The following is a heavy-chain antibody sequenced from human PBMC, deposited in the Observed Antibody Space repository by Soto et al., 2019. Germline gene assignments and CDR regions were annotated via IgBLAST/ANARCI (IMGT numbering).Heavy chain of an antibody. Sequence: EVQLVESGGGLVQPGGSLRLSCAASGFTVSSNYMSWVRQAPGKGLEWVSVIYSGGSTYYADSVKGRFTISRDNSKNTLYLQMNSLRAEDTAVYYCARSRGYSYGIDAFDIWGQGTMVTVSS. CDR3: ARSRGYSYGIDAFDI. J-gene: IGHJ3*02. D-gene: IGHD5-18*01. V-gene: IGHV3-66*01. CDR2: IYSGGST. CDR1: GFTVSSNY.